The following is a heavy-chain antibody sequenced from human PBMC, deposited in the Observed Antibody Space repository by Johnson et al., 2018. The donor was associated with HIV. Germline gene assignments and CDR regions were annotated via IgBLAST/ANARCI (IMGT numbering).Heavy chain of an antibody. CDR3: AKDLGTGDDAFDI. J-gene: IGHJ3*02. V-gene: IGHV3-23*04. D-gene: IGHD7-27*01. Sequence: VQLVESGGGVVRPGGSLRLSCAASGFTFDDYDMSWVRQAPGKGLEWVSAISGSGGSTYYADSVKGRFTISRDNSKNTLYLQMNSLRAEDTAVYYCAKDLGTGDDAFDIWGQGTMVTVSS. CDR1: GFTFDDYD. CDR2: ISGSGGST.